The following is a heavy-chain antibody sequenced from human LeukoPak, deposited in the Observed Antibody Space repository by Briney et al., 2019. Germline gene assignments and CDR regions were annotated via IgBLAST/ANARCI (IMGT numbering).Heavy chain of an antibody. J-gene: IGHJ4*02. CDR1: GGTFSSYA. CDR2: INPSGGST. V-gene: IGHV1-46*01. Sequence: ASVKVSCKASGGTFSSYAISWVRQAPGQGLEWMGIINPSGGSTSYAQKFQGRVTMTRDTSTSTVYMELSSLRSEDTAVYYCARGFGGYNPFDYWGQGTLVTVSS. D-gene: IGHD5-24*01. CDR3: ARGFGGYNPFDY.